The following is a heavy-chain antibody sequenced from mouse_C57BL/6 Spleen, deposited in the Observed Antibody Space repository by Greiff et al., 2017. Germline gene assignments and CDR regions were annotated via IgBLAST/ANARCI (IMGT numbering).Heavy chain of an antibody. Sequence: EVHLVESGGGLVQPGGSLSLSCAASGFTFTDYYMSWVRQPPGKALEWLGFIRNKANGYTTEYSASVKGRFTISRDNSQSILYLQMNALRAEDSATYYGARFPPGNYFDYWGQGTTLTVSS. CDR3: ARFPPGNYFDY. J-gene: IGHJ2*01. CDR2: IRNKANGYTT. D-gene: IGHD4-1*01. V-gene: IGHV7-3*01. CDR1: GFTFTDYY.